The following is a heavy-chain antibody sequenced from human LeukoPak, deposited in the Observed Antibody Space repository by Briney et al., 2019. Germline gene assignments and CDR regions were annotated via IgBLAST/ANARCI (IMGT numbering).Heavy chain of an antibody. Sequence: SVKVSCKASGYTFTSYGISWVRQAPGQGLEWMGGIIPIFGTANYAQKFQGRVTITADESTSTAYMELSSLRSEDTAVYYCARLGEGSGYSQFDYWGQGTLVTVSS. CDR3: ARLGEGSGYSQFDY. D-gene: IGHD3-22*01. J-gene: IGHJ4*02. CDR1: GYTFTSYG. CDR2: IIPIFGTA. V-gene: IGHV1-69*13.